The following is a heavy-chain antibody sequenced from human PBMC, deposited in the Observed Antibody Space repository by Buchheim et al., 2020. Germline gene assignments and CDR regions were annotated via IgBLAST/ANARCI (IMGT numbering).Heavy chain of an antibody. V-gene: IGHV3-30*18. Sequence: QVQLVESGGGVVQPGRSLRLSCAASGFTFSSYGMHWVRQAPGKGLEWVAVISYDGSNKYYADSVKGRFTISRDNSKNTLYLQMNSLRAEDTAVYYCAKSGWVGVAGTPHYYYYMDVWGKGTT. D-gene: IGHD6-19*01. CDR1: GFTFSSYG. CDR2: ISYDGSNK. CDR3: AKSGWVGVAGTPHYYYYMDV. J-gene: IGHJ6*03.